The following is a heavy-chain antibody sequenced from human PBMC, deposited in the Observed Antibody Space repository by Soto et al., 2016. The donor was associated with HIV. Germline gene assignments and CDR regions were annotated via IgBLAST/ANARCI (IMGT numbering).Heavy chain of an antibody. CDR3: AKGDCSGVSCPLDS. V-gene: IGHV3-23*01. Sequence: DVQLLESGGGLVQSGGSLRLSCVASGFNFSNYAMSWVRQVPGKGLEWVSGITGSGYRTYYVDSVKGRFTISRDNSKNILYLQIDSLTVEDTANFYCAKGDCSGVSCPLDSWGQVSLVTVST. CDR1: GFNFSNYA. CDR2: ITGSGYRT. D-gene: IGHD2-15*01. J-gene: IGHJ4*02.